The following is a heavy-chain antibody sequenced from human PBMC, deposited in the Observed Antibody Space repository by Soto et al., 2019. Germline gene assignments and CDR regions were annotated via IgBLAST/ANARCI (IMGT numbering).Heavy chain of an antibody. V-gene: IGHV1-8*01. CDR2: MSPNSGAT. J-gene: IGHJ6*02. CDR3: ARGVDAGVDV. D-gene: IGHD1-1*01. Sequence: QVQLVQSGAEVTKPGASVKVSCKASGYTFTTYDINLVRQATGQGLEWLGWMSPNSGATGYAQKFQGRVTMTRDTSISTAYMELSNLRSEDTAMYFCARGVDAGVDVWGQGTTVTVSS. CDR1: GYTFTTYD.